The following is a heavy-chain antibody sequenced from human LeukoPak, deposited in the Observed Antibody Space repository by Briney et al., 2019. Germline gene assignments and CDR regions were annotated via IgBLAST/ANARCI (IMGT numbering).Heavy chain of an antibody. CDR1: GGSISSYY. CDR3: ARRWVYDKRAFDA. J-gene: IGHJ3*01. V-gene: IGHV4-59*08. CDR2: IYYSGST. Sequence: SETLSLTCTVSGGSISSYYWSWIRQPPGKGLEWIGYIYYSGSTNYNPSLKSRVTISVDTSKNQFSLNLSSVTAADTAVYYCARRWVYDKRAFDAWGQGTMVTVSS. D-gene: IGHD3-16*01.